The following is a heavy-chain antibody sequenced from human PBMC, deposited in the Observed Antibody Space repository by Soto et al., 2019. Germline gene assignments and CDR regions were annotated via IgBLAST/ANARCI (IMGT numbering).Heavy chain of an antibody. Sequence: GGSLRLSCAASGFTFSSYDMHWVRQATGKGLEWVSAIGTAGDTYYPGSVKGRFTISRENAKNSLYLQMNSLRAGDTAVYYCARETPIAVAGTGGYGMDVWGQGTTVTVS. D-gene: IGHD6-19*01. J-gene: IGHJ6*02. CDR3: ARETPIAVAGTGGYGMDV. CDR1: GFTFSSYD. V-gene: IGHV3-13*01. CDR2: IGTAGDT.